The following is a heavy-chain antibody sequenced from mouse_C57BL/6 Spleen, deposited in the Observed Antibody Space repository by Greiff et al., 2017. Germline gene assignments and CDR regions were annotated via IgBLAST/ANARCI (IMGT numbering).Heavy chain of an antibody. CDR1: GYTFTDYE. CDR2: IDPETGGT. CDR3: TRPYDGYYGY. V-gene: IGHV1-15*01. D-gene: IGHD2-3*01. Sequence: QVQLQQSGAELVRPGASVTLSCKASGYTFTDYEMHWVKQTPVHGLEWIGAIDPETGGTAYNQKFKGKAILTADKSSSTAYMELRSLTSEDSAVYYCTRPYDGYYGYWGQGTTLTVSS. J-gene: IGHJ2*01.